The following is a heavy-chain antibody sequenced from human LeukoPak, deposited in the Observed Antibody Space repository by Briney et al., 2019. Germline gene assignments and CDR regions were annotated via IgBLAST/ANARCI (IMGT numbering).Heavy chain of an antibody. V-gene: IGHV1-69*01. CDR2: IIPIFRST. CDR3: ARDSHRIYSYGLFDY. D-gene: IGHD5-18*01. J-gene: IGHJ4*02. CDR1: GGTFSSYA. Sequence: SVKVSCKASGGTFSSYAISWVRQAPGQGLEWMGGIIPIFRSTNYAQKFQGRVTITADESTSTAHMELNSLRSEDTAVYYCARDSHRIYSYGLFDYWGQGTLVTVSS.